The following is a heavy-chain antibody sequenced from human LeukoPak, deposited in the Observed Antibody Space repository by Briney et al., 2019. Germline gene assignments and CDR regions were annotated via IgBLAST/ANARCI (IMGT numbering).Heavy chain of an antibody. V-gene: IGHV3-74*01. D-gene: IGHD2-2*01. Sequence: GGSLRLSCAASGFTFGSYWMHWVRQTPGKGLVWVSRINSGGSGTSYADSVEGRFTISRDNTKNTLYLQMNSLRAEDTAVYYCARGLHDCSSTSCYHYYYYYGMDVWGQGTTVTVSS. J-gene: IGHJ6*02. CDR3: ARGLHDCSSTSCYHYYYYYGMDV. CDR2: INSGGSGT. CDR1: GFTFGSYW.